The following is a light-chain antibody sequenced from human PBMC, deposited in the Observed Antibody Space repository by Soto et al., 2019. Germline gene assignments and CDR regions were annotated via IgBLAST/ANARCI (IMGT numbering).Light chain of an antibody. CDR1: NIGGKS. V-gene: IGLV3-21*02. J-gene: IGLJ2*01. CDR2: DDS. CDR3: QVWASSREHVV. Sequence: SYELTKPPSVSVAPGQTARITCGGNNIGGKSVHWYQQKPGQAPALVVYDDSDRPSGIPDRISGSNSGNTATLTISRVEVGDEADYYCQVWASSREHVVFGGGTKLTVL.